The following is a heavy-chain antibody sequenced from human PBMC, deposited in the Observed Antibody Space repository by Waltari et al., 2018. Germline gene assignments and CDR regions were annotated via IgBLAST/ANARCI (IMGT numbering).Heavy chain of an antibody. V-gene: IGHV4-34*01. CDR2: INDSGRT. Sequence: QVQLQQWGAGLLKPSETLSLTCAVYGGSFSAYYWSWIRQPPGKVLEWIGEINDSGRTSNYPSLKSRVTMSVDTSNNQFSLKLTSVTAADTAVYYCARGKTARPHSKWFGELSAKYYFDYWGQGTLVTVSS. J-gene: IGHJ4*01. CDR1: GGSFSAYY. D-gene: IGHD3-10*01. CDR3: ARGKTARPHSKWFGELSAKYYFDY.